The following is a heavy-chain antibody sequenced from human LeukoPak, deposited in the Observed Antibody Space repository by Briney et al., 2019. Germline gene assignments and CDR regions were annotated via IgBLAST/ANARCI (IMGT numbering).Heavy chain of an antibody. CDR3: AKDGGGYYPYYYYYMDV. D-gene: IGHD3-22*01. V-gene: IGHV3-21*01. J-gene: IGHJ6*03. CDR1: GFTFSSYS. CDR2: ISTSSSYI. Sequence: GGSLRLSRAASGFTFSSYSMNWVRQAPGKGLEWVSSISTSSSYIYYADSVKGRFTISRDNSKNTLYLQMNSLRAEDTAVYYCAKDGGGYYPYYYYYMDVWGKGTTVTISS.